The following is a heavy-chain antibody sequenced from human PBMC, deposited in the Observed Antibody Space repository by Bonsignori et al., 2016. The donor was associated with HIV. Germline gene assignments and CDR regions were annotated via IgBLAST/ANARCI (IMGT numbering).Heavy chain of an antibody. Sequence: VRQMPGKGLEWMGIIYPGDSDTRYSPSFQGQVTISADKSISTAYLQWSSLKASDTAMYYCARHVHDSSGAATGTDYWGQGTLVTVSS. J-gene: IGHJ4*02. CDR2: IYPGDSDT. CDR3: ARHVHDSSGAATGTDY. D-gene: IGHD3-22*01. V-gene: IGHV5-51*01.